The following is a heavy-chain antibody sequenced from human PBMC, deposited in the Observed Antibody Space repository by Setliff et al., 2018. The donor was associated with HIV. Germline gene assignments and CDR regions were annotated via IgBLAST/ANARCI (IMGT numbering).Heavy chain of an antibody. CDR3: AREGITGTTLHPY. J-gene: IGHJ4*02. CDR2: IWHDGSNQ. V-gene: IGHV3-33*08. CDR1: GFTFNNYA. Sequence: PGGSLRLSCAASGFTFNNYAIHWVRQAPGKGLEWVAIIWHDGSNQYYADSVKGRFTISRDNAKNSLYLQMNTLRAEDTAVYYCAREGITGTTLHPYWGQGTLVTVSS. D-gene: IGHD1-7*01.